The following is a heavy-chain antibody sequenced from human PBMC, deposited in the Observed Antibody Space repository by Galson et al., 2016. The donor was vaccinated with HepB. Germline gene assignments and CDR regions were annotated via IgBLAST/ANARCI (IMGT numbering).Heavy chain of an antibody. CDR1: GFTFSSST. V-gene: IGHV1-58*01. Sequence: SVKVSCKASGFTFSSSTVQWLRQARGQRLEWIGWIVVGSGNTKHAQKFQDRVALTRALSTDTVYMELDSLKSEDTAVYYCAADYGAYTPFDYWGRGALVTVSS. D-gene: IGHD4-17*01. CDR3: AADYGAYTPFDY. CDR2: IVVGSGNT. J-gene: IGHJ4*02.